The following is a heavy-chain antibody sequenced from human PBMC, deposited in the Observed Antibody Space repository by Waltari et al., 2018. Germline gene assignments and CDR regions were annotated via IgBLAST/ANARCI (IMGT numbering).Heavy chain of an antibody. V-gene: IGHV4-59*11. J-gene: IGHJ6*02. D-gene: IGHD3-10*01. CDR1: GGSISSHY. Sequence: QVQLQESGPGLVKPSETLSLTCTVSGGSISSHYCSWIRQPPGKGLEWIGYIYYSGSTNYNPAHKSRVTISVETSKNQFSLKLSSVTAADTAVYYCARDKRITMVQGVIIGYYGMDVWGQGTTVTVSS. CDR2: IYYSGST. CDR3: ARDKRITMVQGVIIGYYGMDV.